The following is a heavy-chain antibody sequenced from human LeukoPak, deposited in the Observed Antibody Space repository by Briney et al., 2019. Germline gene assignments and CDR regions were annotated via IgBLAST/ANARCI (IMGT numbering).Heavy chain of an antibody. V-gene: IGHV1-18*01. CDR3: ARDHSSGWYEGDAFDI. CDR2: ISAYNGNT. J-gene: IGHJ3*02. CDR1: GYTFTSYG. D-gene: IGHD6-19*01. Sequence: GASVKVSCKASGYTFTSYGISWVRQAPGQGLEWMGWISAYNGNTNYAQKLQGRVTMTTDTSTSTAYMELRSLRSDDTAVYYCARDHSSGWYEGDAFDIWGQGTMVTVSS.